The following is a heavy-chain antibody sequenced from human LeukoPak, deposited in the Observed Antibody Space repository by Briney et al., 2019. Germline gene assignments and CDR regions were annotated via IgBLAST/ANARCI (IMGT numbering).Heavy chain of an antibody. J-gene: IGHJ6*03. D-gene: IGHD3-22*01. CDR3: ARSSGYYFHYYYYYYMDD. CDR2: IYTSGST. Sequence: SETLSLTCTVSGGSISSYYWSWIRQPAGKGLEWIGRIYTSGSTNYNPSLKSRVTMSVDTSKNQFSLKLSSVTPADTAVYYCARSSGYYFHYYYYYYMDDWGKGTTVTVSS. CDR1: GGSISSYY. V-gene: IGHV4-4*07.